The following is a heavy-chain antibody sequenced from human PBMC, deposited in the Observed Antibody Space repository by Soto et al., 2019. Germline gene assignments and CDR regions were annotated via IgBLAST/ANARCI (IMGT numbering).Heavy chain of an antibody. CDR2: IFPGDSDT. CDR1: VCTIAAYF. Sequence: GESLKLSLATSVCTIAAYFIGLVRHMSGKDRGCPGIIFPGDSDTRYSPSFQGQVIISADKSIRTGYLQWSSLKASDTDVYDCARQSGMDVGGQGTRVTVSS. CDR3: ARQSGMDV. D-gene: IGHD5-12*01. J-gene: IGHJ6*02. V-gene: IGHV5-51*01.